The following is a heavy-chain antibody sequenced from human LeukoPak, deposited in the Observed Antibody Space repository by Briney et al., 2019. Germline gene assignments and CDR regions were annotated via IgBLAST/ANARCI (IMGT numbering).Heavy chain of an antibody. J-gene: IGHJ3*02. V-gene: IGHV5-51*01. CDR2: IYPGDSDT. CDR3: ARRGYSGYDDAFDI. Sequence: GESLKISCKGSGYRFTSYWIGWVRQMPGKGLEWMGIIYPGDSDTRYNPSFQGQVTISTDKSISTAYLQWSSLKASDTATYYCARRGYSGYDDAFDIWGQGTMVTVSS. CDR1: GYRFTSYW. D-gene: IGHD5-12*01.